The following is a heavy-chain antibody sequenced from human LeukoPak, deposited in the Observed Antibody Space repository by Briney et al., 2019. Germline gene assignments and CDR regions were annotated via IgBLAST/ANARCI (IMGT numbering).Heavy chain of an antibody. Sequence: ASVKASCKASGYTFTGYYMHWVRQAPGQGLEWMGWINPNSGGTNYAQKFRGRVTMTRDTSTSTAYMELSRLRSDDTAVYYCARDIINWNDEPNFDYWGQGTLVTVSS. D-gene: IGHD1-1*01. CDR3: ARDIINWNDEPNFDY. CDR2: INPNSGGT. V-gene: IGHV1-2*02. CDR1: GYTFTGYY. J-gene: IGHJ4*02.